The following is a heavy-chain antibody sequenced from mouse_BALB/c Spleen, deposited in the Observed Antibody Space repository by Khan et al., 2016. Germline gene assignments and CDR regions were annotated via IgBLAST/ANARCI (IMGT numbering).Heavy chain of an antibody. CDR2: ISSGGSYT. CDR1: GFTFSNYG. CDR3: ARGVYYGSSYKYAMDY. V-gene: IGHV5-6*01. J-gene: IGHJ4*01. Sequence: LVESGGDLVKPGGSLKLSCAASGFTFSNYGMSWVRQTPDKRLEWVATISSGGSYTYYPDSVKGRFTISRDNAKNTLYLQMSSLKSEDTAMFYCARGVYYGSSYKYAMDYWGQGTSVTVSS. D-gene: IGHD1-1*01.